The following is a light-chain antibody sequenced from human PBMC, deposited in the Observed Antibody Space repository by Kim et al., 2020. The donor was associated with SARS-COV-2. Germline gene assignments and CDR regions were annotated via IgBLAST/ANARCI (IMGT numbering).Light chain of an antibody. Sequence: IQLTQSPSSLSASVGDRVTITCRASQGVSSFLAWYQQKPGKAPNLLIYAASTLQSGVPSRFSGSGSGTDFTLNISSLQPEDFATYYCQQLNTYPYTFGQGTKLEI. CDR3: QQLNTYPYT. V-gene: IGKV1-9*01. CDR2: AAS. J-gene: IGKJ2*01. CDR1: QGVSSF.